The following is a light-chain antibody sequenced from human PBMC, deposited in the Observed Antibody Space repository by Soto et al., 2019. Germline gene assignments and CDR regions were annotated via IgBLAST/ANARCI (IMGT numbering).Light chain of an antibody. V-gene: IGLV2-11*01. J-gene: IGLJ2*01. CDR3: SSYAGSYTLV. CDR2: DVS. CDR1: SSDVGGYNY. Sequence: QSALTQPRSVSGSPGQSVTISCTGTSSDVGGYNYVSWYQQHPGKAPKLMIYDVSKRPSGVPDRFSGSKSGNTASLTISGLRAEDEADYYCSSYAGSYTLVFGGGTKLTVL.